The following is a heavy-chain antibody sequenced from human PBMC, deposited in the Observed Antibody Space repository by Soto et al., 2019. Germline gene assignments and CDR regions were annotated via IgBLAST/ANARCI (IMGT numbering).Heavy chain of an antibody. CDR3: ARHIRYCSSTSCANGMDV. D-gene: IGHD2-2*01. Sequence: GESLKISCKGSGYSFTSYWIGWVRQMPGKGLEWMGIIYPGDSDTRYSPSFQGQVTISADKSISTAYLQWSSLKASDTAMYYCARHIRYCSSTSCANGMDVWGQGTTVTVSS. CDR2: IYPGDSDT. CDR1: GYSFTSYW. J-gene: IGHJ6*02. V-gene: IGHV5-51*01.